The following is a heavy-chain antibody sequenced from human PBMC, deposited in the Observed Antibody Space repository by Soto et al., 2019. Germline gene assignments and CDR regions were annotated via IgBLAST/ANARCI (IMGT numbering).Heavy chain of an antibody. D-gene: IGHD6-25*01. J-gene: IGHJ3*02. CDR2: ISYNGGGK. CDR3: ATEGASSAYGDAFDI. CDR1: GFTFSSYA. V-gene: IGHV3-30-3*01. Sequence: QVQLVESGGGVVQPGRSLRLSCAASGFTFSSYAMHWVRQAPGKGLEWVAFISYNGGGKYYADSVKGRFTISRDNSKNTLYLQMNTLRGEDTAVYYCATEGASSAYGDAFDIWGQGTMVTVSS.